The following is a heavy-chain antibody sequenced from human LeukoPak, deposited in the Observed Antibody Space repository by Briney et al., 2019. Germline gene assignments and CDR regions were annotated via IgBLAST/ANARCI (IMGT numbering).Heavy chain of an antibody. J-gene: IGHJ3*02. V-gene: IGHV1-69*04. Sequence: SVKVSCKASGGTFSSYAIGWVRQAPGQGLEWMGRIIPILGIANYAQKFQGRVTITADKSTSTAYVELSSLRSEDTAVYYCARQQQLVIAGDLGAFDIWGQGTMVTVSS. CDR3: ARQQQLVIAGDLGAFDI. CDR1: GGTFSSYA. CDR2: IIPILGIA. D-gene: IGHD6-13*01.